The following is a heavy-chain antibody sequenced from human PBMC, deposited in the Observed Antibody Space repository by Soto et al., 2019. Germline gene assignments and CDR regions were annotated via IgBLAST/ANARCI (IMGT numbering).Heavy chain of an antibody. CDR2: IDSSTKYT. CDR1: GFTFRDYY. V-gene: IGHV3-11*05. Sequence: QVQLVESGGGLVRPGGSLRLSCEASGFTFRDYYMTWFRQAPGKGLEWLSYIDSSTKYTNYADSVKGRFTISRDNAKNSLYLQMHSLRAVDTSVYYCAREYYYTIDVWGQGTMVTVSS. CDR3: AREYYYTIDV. J-gene: IGHJ6*02.